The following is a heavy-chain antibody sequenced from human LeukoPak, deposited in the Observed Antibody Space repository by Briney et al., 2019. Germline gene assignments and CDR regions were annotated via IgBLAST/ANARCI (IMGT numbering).Heavy chain of an antibody. CDR1: GGSISSYY. CDR3: ARELVGATNDAFDI. Sequence: SETLSLTCTVSGGSISSYYWSWIRQPPGQGLEWIGYIYYSGSTNYNPSLKSRVTISVDTSKNQFSLKLSSVTAADTAVYYCARELVGATNDAFDIWGQGTMVTVSS. V-gene: IGHV4-59*01. D-gene: IGHD1-26*01. CDR2: IYYSGST. J-gene: IGHJ3*02.